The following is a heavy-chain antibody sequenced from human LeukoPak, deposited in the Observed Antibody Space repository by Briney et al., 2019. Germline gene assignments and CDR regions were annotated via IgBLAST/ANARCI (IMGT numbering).Heavy chain of an antibody. D-gene: IGHD3-3*01. CDR2: INPHSGNT. V-gene: IGHV1-8*03. CDR3: ARAGFGKDAFDI. CDR1: GYTFTSYD. Sequence: GASVKVSCKTSGYTFTSYDLNWVRQAPGQGLEWMGFINPHSGNTDYAQKFQGRLTINRNTSVDTVYMELSSLRSEDTAVYFCARAGFGKDAFDIWGQGTMVTVSS. J-gene: IGHJ3*02.